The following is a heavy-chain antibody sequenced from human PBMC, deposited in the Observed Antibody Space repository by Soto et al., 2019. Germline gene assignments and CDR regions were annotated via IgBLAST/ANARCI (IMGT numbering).Heavy chain of an antibody. CDR3: GRPPYDVLAGYLYYFDS. Sequence: EVQLVESGGGLVQPGGSLRLSCAASGFTFSTYWIHGVRQAPGKGLVWVSRIDAVGRTTNYAESVKGRFTLCRDNSKNTLYLQMNSLRADDAAVYYCGRPPYDVLAGYLYYFDSWGQGTLVTVSS. V-gene: IGHV3-74*01. J-gene: IGHJ4*02. CDR2: IDAVGRTT. CDR1: GFTFSTYW. D-gene: IGHD3-9*01.